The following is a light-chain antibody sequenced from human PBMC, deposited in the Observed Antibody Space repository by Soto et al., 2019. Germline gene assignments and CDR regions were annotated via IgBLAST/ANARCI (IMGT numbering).Light chain of an antibody. Sequence: EVVLTQSPGTLSLSPGERATLSCRASQTVTSNYLAWYQQKPGQAPRLLIYGASSRATDIPARFSGSGSGTDFTLTIIRLEPEDFALYYCQQYLNLPVTFGQGTRLEIK. V-gene: IGKV3-20*01. CDR3: QQYLNLPVT. J-gene: IGKJ2*01. CDR2: GAS. CDR1: QTVTSNY.